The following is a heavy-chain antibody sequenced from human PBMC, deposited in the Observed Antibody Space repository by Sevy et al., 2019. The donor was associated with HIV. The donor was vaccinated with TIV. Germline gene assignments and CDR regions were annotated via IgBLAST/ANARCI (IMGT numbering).Heavy chain of an antibody. CDR2: LKSDVYGGTV. CDR3: TRWKAAQSIFDY. Sequence: GGSLRLSCTASGFTFGEYCMSWVRQAPGKGLEWVAFLKSDVYGGTVDNAASVRCRFVISRDYSKTIAYLQMNDLKTEDTGVYYCTRWKAAQSIFDYWGQGALVTVSS. CDR1: GFTFGEYC. J-gene: IGHJ4*02. D-gene: IGHD6-13*01. V-gene: IGHV3-49*04.